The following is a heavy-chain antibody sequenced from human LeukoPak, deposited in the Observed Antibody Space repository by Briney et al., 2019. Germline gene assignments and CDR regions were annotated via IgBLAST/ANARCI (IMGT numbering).Heavy chain of an antibody. CDR3: ARDHGSAYYGAPRH. V-gene: IGHV1-46*01. CDR2: INPSGGST. Sequence: ASVKVSCKASGYIFTNYYMHWVRQAPGQGLEWMGTINPSGGSTTYAQKFQGRVTMTRDTSTSTVYVELSSLRSEDTAVYYCARDHGSAYYGAPRHWGQGTLVTVSS. J-gene: IGHJ4*02. CDR1: GYIFTNYY. D-gene: IGHD3-3*01.